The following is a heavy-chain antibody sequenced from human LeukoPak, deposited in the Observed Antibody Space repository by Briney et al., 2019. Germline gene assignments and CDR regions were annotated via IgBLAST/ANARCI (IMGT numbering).Heavy chain of an antibody. J-gene: IGHJ5*02. CDR3: ARGQGYCSSTSCRNWFDP. V-gene: IGHV4-34*01. D-gene: IGHD2-2*01. CDR1: GGSLSGYY. Sequence: SETLSLTCAVYGGSLSGYYWRWIRQPPGKGLEWIGEINHSGSTNYNPSLKSRVTISVDTPKNQFSLKLSSVTAADTAVYYCARGQGYCSSTSCRNWFDPWGQGTLVTVSS. CDR2: INHSGST.